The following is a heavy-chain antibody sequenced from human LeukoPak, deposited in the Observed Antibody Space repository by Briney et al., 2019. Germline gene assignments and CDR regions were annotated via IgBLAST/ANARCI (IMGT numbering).Heavy chain of an antibody. D-gene: IGHD3-22*01. CDR1: GFTFSSYS. CDR3: ARGAYYYED. CDR2: ISSSSTI. V-gene: IGHV3-48*01. Sequence: GGSLRLSCAASGFTFSSYSMNWVRQAPGKGLEWVSYISSSSTIYYADSVKGRFTISRDNAKNSLYLQMNSLRAEDTAVYYCARGAYYYEDWGQGTLVTVSS. J-gene: IGHJ4*02.